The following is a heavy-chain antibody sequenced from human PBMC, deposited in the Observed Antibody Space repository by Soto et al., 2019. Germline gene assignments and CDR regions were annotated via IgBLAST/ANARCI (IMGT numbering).Heavy chain of an antibody. CDR2: IYHSGST. Sequence: PSETLSVTCAVSGGSISSGGYSWSWIRQPPGKGLEWIGYIYHSGSTYYNPSLKSRVTISVDRSKNQFSLKLSSVTAADTAVYYCASSLYGMDVWGQGTTVTVSS. J-gene: IGHJ6*02. V-gene: IGHV4-30-2*01. CDR1: GGSISSGGYS. CDR3: ASSLYGMDV.